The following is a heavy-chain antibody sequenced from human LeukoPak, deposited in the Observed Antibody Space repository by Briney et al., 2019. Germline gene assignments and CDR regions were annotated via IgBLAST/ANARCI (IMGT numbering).Heavy chain of an antibody. V-gene: IGHV1-58*01. CDR2: IVVGSGNT. Sequence: GTSVTVSCKASGFTFTSSAVQWVRQARGQRLEWIGWIVVGSGNTNYAQKFQERVTITRDMSTSTAYMELSNLRSEDTAVYYCAAGNYGSSWYAKFDYWGQGTLVTVSS. D-gene: IGHD6-13*01. CDR1: GFTFTSSA. J-gene: IGHJ4*02. CDR3: AAGNYGSSWYAKFDY.